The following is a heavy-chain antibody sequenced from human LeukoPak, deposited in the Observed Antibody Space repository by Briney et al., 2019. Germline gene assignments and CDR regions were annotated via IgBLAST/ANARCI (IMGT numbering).Heavy chain of an antibody. CDR3: ARDVRFLEWLFRGGYFQH. CDR2: INTDGSST. V-gene: IGHV3-74*01. J-gene: IGHJ1*01. CDR1: GFTFSSYW. D-gene: IGHD3-3*01. Sequence: GGSLRLSCAASGFTFSSYWMHWVRQAPGKGLVWVSRINTDGSSTSYADSVKGRFTISRDNAKNTLYLQMNSLRAEDTAVYYCARDVRFLEWLFRGGYFQHWGQGTLVTVSS.